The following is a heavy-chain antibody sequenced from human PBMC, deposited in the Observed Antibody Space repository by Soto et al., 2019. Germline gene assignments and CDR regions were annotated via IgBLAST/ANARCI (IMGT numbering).Heavy chain of an antibody. J-gene: IGHJ6*03. CDR2: ISSSSSYI. V-gene: IGHV3-21*01. CDR3: ARECSCCSCQTKKYYYYYMAV. Sequence: PGKGLEWVSSISSSSSYIYYADSVKGRFTISRDNAKNSLYLQMNSLRAEDTAVYYCARECSCCSCQTKKYYYYYMAVWCKGTTVTVSS. D-gene: IGHD2-15*01.